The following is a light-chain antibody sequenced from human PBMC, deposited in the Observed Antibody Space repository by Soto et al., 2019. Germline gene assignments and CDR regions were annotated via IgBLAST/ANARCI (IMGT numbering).Light chain of an antibody. Sequence: DIQMTQSPSTLSASLGDRVTITCRASQSISTWLAWYQQKPGKAPRLLIYKASNLENGVPSSFSGSGSGTEFTITISSLQPDDFATYYCQQYNSYPWTLGQGTKVEIK. J-gene: IGKJ1*01. CDR2: KAS. CDR3: QQYNSYPWT. CDR1: QSISTW. V-gene: IGKV1-5*03.